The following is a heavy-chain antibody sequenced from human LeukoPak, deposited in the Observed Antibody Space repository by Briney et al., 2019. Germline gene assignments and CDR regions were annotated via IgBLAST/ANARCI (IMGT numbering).Heavy chain of an antibody. J-gene: IGHJ4*02. V-gene: IGHV1-2*02. D-gene: IGHD5-18*01. CDR2: INPNSGGT. CDR1: GYTFTGYY. Sequence: ASVKVSCKASGYTFTGYYMHWVRQAPGQGLEWMGWINPNSGGTNYAQKFQGRVTMTRDTSISTAYMELSRLRSDDTAVYYCARAKRGYSYGYYHYFDYWGQGTLVTVSS. CDR3: ARAKRGYSYGYYHYFDY.